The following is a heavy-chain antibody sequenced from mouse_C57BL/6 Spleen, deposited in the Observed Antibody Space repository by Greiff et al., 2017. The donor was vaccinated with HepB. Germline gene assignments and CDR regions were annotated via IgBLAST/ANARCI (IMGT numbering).Heavy chain of an antibody. CDR2: FHPYNDDT. V-gene: IGHV1-47*01. D-gene: IGHD2-3*01. Sequence: QVQLKQSGAELVKPGASVKMSCKASAYTFTTYPIEWMKQNHGKSLEWIGNFHPYNDDTKYNEKFKGKATLTVEKSSSTVYLELSRLNTDDSAVYYWARGPDGYYPAWFAYWGQGTLVTVSA. CDR3: ARGPDGYYPAWFAY. CDR1: AYTFTTYP. J-gene: IGHJ3*01.